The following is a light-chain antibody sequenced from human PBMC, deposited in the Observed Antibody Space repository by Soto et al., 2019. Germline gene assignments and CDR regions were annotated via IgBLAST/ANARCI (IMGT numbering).Light chain of an antibody. V-gene: IGKV2-28*01. CDR3: MQALQTPIT. CDR1: QSLLHSNGYNY. CDR2: LGS. Sequence: DIVMTQSPLSLPVTPGEPASISCRASQSLLHSNGYNYLDWYVQKSGQSPQLLIYLGSNRASGVPDRFSGSGSGTDFTLKIRRVEAEDFGIYCCMQALQTPITFGQGTRLEI. J-gene: IGKJ5*01.